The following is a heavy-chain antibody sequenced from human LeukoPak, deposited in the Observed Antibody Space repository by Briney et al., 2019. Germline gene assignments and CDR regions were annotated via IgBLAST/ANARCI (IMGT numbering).Heavy chain of an antibody. J-gene: IGHJ4*02. CDR3: ARGPEGAGNYYNF. D-gene: IGHD3-10*01. CDR1: GFTFSSYC. CDR2: INGDGSSK. Sequence: GRSLRLSCAASGFTFSSYCMHWVRQAPGKGLVWVIRINGDGSSKTYADSVKGRFTITRDNAKNTLYLQMNSLRAGDTAVYYCARGPEGAGNYYNFWGEGTRVTVSS. V-gene: IGHV3-74*01.